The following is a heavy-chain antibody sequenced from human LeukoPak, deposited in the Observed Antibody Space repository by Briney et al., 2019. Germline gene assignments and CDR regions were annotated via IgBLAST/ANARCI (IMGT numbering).Heavy chain of an antibody. CDR2: INHSGST. CDR3: ARGDPSYCSSTSCLNWFDP. CDR1: GGSFSVYY. J-gene: IGHJ5*02. D-gene: IGHD2-2*01. Sequence: SETLSLTCAVYGGSFSVYYWSWIRQPPGKGLEWIGEINHSGSTNYNPSLKSRVTISVDTSKNQFSLKLSSVTAADTAVYYCARGDPSYCSSTSCLNWFDPWGQGTLVTVSS. V-gene: IGHV4-34*01.